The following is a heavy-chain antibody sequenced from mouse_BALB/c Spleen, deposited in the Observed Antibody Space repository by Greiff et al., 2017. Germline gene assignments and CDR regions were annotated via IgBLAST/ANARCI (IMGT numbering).Heavy chain of an antibody. Sequence: EVKLVESGGGLVKPGGSLKLSCAASGFTFSSYAMSWVRQTPEKRLEWVASISSGGSYTYYPDTVTGRFTISRDNAKNTLYLEMSSLRSEDTAMYYCARDGSYGWFAYWGQGTLVTVSA. J-gene: IGHJ3*01. CDR3: ARDGSYGWFAY. D-gene: IGHD1-1*02. CDR1: GFTFSSYA. V-gene: IGHV5-9-4*01. CDR2: ISSGGSYT.